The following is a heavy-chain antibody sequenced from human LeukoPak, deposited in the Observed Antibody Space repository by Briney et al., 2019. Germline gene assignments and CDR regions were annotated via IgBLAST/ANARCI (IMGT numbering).Heavy chain of an antibody. CDR2: IKQDGSAK. V-gene: IGHV3-7*01. J-gene: IGHJ4*02. CDR1: GFTFSINW. Sequence: GGSLRLSCAASGFTFSINWMSWVGQAPGKGLDWVASIKQDGSAKYYMDSVKGRFTISRDNAKNSLSLQMNSLRVEDTAVYYCAKGFMWGQGTLVTVSS. D-gene: IGHD3-16*01. CDR3: AKGFM.